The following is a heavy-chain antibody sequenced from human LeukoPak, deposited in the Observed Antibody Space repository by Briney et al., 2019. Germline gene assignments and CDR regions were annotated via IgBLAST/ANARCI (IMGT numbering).Heavy chain of an antibody. V-gene: IGHV3-7*01. CDR2: IKQDGSEK. Sequence: GGSLRLSCAASGFTFSSYWMSWVRQAPGKGLEWVANIKQDGSEKYYVDSVKGRFTISRDNAKNSLYLQMNSLRAEDTAVYYCASSGGDGAFDIWGQGTMVTVSS. CDR3: ASSGGDGAFDI. J-gene: IGHJ3*02. CDR1: GFTFSSYW. D-gene: IGHD2-21*02.